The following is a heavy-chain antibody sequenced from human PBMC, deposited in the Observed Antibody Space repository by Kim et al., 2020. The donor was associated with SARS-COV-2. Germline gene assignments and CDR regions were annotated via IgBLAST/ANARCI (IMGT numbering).Heavy chain of an antibody. D-gene: IGHD6-19*01. CDR3: ARASSLAGEYYFDY. V-gene: IGHV4-4*07. J-gene: IGHJ4*02. Sequence: NASLQSRVTIAVDTSKKQFALHLSSVTAADTAVYYCARASSLAGEYYFDYWGQGTLVTVS.